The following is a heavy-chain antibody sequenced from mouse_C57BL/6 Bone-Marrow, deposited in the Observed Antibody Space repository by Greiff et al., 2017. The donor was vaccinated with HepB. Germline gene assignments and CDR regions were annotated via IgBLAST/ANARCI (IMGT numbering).Heavy chain of an antibody. V-gene: IGHV1-85*01. J-gene: IGHJ2*01. Sequence: QVQLQQSGPELVKPGASVKLSCKASGYTFTSYDINWVKQRPGQGLEWIGWIYPRDGSTKYNEKFKGKATLTVDTSSSTAYMELHSLPSEDSAVYVCARSLASRISYFDYWGQGTTLTVSS. CDR1: GYTFTSYD. D-gene: IGHD6-1*01. CDR3: ARSLASRISYFDY. CDR2: IYPRDGST.